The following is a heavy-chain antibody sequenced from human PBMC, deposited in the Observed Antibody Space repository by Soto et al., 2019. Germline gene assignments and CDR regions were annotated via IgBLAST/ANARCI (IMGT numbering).Heavy chain of an antibody. CDR2: IYHSGST. J-gene: IGHJ4*02. D-gene: IGHD3-10*01. Sequence: SETLSLTCAVSGGSISSINWWSWVRQPPGKGLEWIGEIYHSGSTNYNPSLKSRVTISVDKSKNQFSLKLSSVTAADTAVYYCARARPLYYYGSESYHDYWGQGTLVTVSS. CDR1: GGSISSINW. V-gene: IGHV4-4*02. CDR3: ARARPLYYYGSESYHDY.